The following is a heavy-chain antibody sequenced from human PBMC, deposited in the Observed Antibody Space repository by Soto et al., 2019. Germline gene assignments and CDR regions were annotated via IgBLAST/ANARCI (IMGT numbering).Heavy chain of an antibody. J-gene: IGHJ4*02. Sequence: SVKVSCKASGGTFSSYTISWVRQAPGQGLEWMGWISAYNGNTNYAQKFQGRVTITADESTSTAYMELSSLRSEDTAVYYCAMYDYVWGSYRPVPYYFDYWGQGTLVTVSS. V-gene: IGHV1-69*13. CDR1: GGTFSSYT. CDR2: ISAYNGNT. D-gene: IGHD3-16*02. CDR3: AMYDYVWGSYRPVPYYFDY.